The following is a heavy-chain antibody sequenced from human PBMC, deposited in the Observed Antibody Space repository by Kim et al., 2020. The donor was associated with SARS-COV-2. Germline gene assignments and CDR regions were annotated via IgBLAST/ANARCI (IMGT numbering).Heavy chain of an antibody. D-gene: IGHD6-6*01. Sequence: NYNPPHKSRVTLLVDTSNSQFSRELSSVTAADTAVYYCARYSSSWNRFDPWGQGTLVTVSS. CDR3: ARYSSSWNRFDP. J-gene: IGHJ5*02. V-gene: IGHV4-4*09.